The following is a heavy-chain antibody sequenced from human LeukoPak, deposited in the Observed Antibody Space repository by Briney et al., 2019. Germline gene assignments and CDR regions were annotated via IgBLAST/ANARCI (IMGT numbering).Heavy chain of an antibody. J-gene: IGHJ4*02. Sequence: GGSLRLSCATSGFIFNTAWMSWVRQAPGKGLEWVGRIKSKSDGGTIEYPAPVKGRFTISRDDSKNTLYLQVNSLKTEDTAVYYCVTEGYCSGGSCYYYWGQGTLVTVSS. CDR2: IKSKSDGGTI. CDR3: VTEGYCSGGSCYYY. D-gene: IGHD2-15*01. V-gene: IGHV3-15*01. CDR1: GFIFNTAW.